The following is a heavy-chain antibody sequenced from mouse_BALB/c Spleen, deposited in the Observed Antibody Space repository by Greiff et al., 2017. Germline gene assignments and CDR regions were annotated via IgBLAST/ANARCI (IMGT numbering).Heavy chain of an antibody. Sequence: EVKLMESGGGLVQPGGSRKLSCAASGFTFSSFGMHWVRQAPEKGLEWVAYISSGSSTIYYADTVKGRFTISRDNPKNTLFLQMTSLRSEDTAMYYCASGSFDYWGQGTTLTVSS. V-gene: IGHV5-17*02. CDR2: ISSGSSTI. D-gene: IGHD1-1*02. J-gene: IGHJ2*01. CDR3: ASGSFDY. CDR1: GFTFSSFG.